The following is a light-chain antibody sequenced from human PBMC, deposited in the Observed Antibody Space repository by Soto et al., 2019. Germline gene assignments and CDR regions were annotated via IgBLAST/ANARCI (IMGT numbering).Light chain of an antibody. J-gene: IGKJ3*01. Sequence: EIVLTQSPGTLSLSPGERATLSCRASQSVSSSYLAWYQQKPGQAPMLLISGASSMASGSPDRFSGSGSGTDFTLTISRLEPDDFAVYYCQQYDSSPLFTFGPGTKVDIK. CDR1: QSVSSSY. CDR2: GAS. CDR3: QQYDSSPLFT. V-gene: IGKV3-20*01.